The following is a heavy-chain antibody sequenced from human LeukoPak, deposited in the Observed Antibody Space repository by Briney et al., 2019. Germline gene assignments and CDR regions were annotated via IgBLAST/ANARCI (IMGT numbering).Heavy chain of an antibody. CDR3: ARVSYDYNNYVSLDY. CDR1: GGTFTSYA. CDR2: IIPIFGTA. J-gene: IGHJ4*02. V-gene: IGHV1-69*13. D-gene: IGHD4-11*01. Sequence: ASVKVSCKASGGTFTSYAISWVRQAPGQGLEWMGGIIPIFGTANYAQKFQGRVTITADGSNSTAYMELSSLRSEDTAVYYCARVSYDYNNYVSLDYWGQGTLVTVSS.